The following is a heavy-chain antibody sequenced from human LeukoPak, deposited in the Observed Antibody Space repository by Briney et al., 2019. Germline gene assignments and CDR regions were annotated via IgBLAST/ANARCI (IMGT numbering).Heavy chain of an antibody. CDR2: IRSKAYGGTT. J-gene: IGHJ4*02. Sequence: PGGSLRLSCTASGFTFGDYAMRWVRQAPGKGLEWVGFIRSKAYGGTTEYAASVKGRFTISRDDSKSIAYLQMNSLKTEDTAVYYCKSRAQPSDYWGQGTLVTVSS. CDR3: KSRAQPSDY. CDR1: GFTFGDYA. D-gene: IGHD6-13*01. V-gene: IGHV3-49*04.